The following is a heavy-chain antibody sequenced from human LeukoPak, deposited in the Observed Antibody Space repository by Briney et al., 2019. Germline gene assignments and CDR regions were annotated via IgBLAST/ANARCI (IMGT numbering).Heavy chain of an antibody. V-gene: IGHV1-69*05. CDR2: IIPIFGTA. CDR3: ARAYYYDSSGYLWYFDY. J-gene: IGHJ4*02. CDR1: GGTFSSYA. D-gene: IGHD3-22*01. Sequence: SVKVSCKASGGTFSSYAISWVRQAPGQGLEWMGGIIPIFGTANYAQKFQGRVTITTDESTSTAYMGLSSLRSEDTAVYYCARAYYYDSSGYLWYFDYWGQGTLVTVSS.